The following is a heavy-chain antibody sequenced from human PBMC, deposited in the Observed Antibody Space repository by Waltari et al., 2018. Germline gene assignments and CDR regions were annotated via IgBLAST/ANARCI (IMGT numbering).Heavy chain of an antibody. D-gene: IGHD2-15*01. CDR1: GFTFSSYW. V-gene: IGHV3-7*01. CDR2: IKQDGSEE. CDR3: ARDGSGGSGFQAY. Sequence: EVQLVESGGGLVQPGGSLRLSCAASGFTFSSYWMSWVRQAPGKGLEWVANIKQDGSEEYYVDSVKGRFTISRDNAKNSLYLQMNSLRAEDTAVYYCARDGSGGSGFQAYWGQGTLVTVSS. J-gene: IGHJ4*02.